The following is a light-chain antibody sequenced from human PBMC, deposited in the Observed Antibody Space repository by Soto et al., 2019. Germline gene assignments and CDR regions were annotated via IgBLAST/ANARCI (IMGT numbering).Light chain of an antibody. J-gene: IGKJ5*01. CDR2: VAS. V-gene: IGKV1-39*01. Sequence: DIQMTQSPSSLSASLGDTVTISCRASQNIENYLHWYQQKAGKAPEVLLYVASVLKDGVSSRFSGSGYGTDFTLTITNLQPEDFAMYYCQQSLGSHPITFGQRTRLEIK. CDR1: QNIENY. CDR3: QQSLGSHPIT.